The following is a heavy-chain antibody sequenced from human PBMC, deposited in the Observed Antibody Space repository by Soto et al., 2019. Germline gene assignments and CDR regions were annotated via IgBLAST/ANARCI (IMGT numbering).Heavy chain of an antibody. Sequence: SETLSLTCTVSGGSISSGGYYWSWIRQHPGKGLEWIGYIYYSGSTYYNPSLKSRVTISVDTSKNQFSLKLSSVTAADTAVYYCARDHNDYYYYGMDVWGQGTTVTVSS. CDR2: IYYSGST. V-gene: IGHV4-31*03. D-gene: IGHD3-16*01. CDR3: ARDHNDYYYYGMDV. CDR1: GGSISSGGYY. J-gene: IGHJ6*02.